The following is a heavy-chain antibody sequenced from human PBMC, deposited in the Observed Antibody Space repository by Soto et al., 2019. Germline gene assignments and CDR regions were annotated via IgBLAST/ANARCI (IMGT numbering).Heavy chain of an antibody. CDR3: ARVIEGAAAGLPEFHYYGMDV. CDR2: VFYSGTT. V-gene: IGHV4-59*01. D-gene: IGHD6-13*01. CDR1: DGSISSFY. J-gene: IGHJ6*02. Sequence: QVQLQESGPGLVKPSETLSLTCTVSDGSISSFYWSWIRQPPGKGLEWIGCVFYSGTTNYNPSLKSRATISVDTSKNQFSLKVRSVTAADTAVYYCARVIEGAAAGLPEFHYYGMDVWGQGTTVTVSS.